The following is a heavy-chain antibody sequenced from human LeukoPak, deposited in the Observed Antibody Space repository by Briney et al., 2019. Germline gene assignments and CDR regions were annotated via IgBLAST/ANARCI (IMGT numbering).Heavy chain of an antibody. CDR2: ISAYNGNT. CDR1: GYTFTSYG. J-gene: IGHJ4*02. CDR3: ASGSSWYSAPDY. V-gene: IGHV1-18*01. D-gene: IGHD6-13*01. Sequence: ASVKVSCKASGYTFTSYGISWVRQAPGQGLEWMGWISAYNGNTNYAQKLQGRVTITRDTSASTAYMELSSLRSEDTAVYYCASGSSWYSAPDYWGQGTLVTVSS.